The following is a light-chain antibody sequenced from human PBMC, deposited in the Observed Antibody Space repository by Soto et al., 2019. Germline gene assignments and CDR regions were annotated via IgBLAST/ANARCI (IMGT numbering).Light chain of an antibody. CDR1: QSVRRD. CDR2: GAS. Sequence: EIVMTQSPVTLPGSPGEGAALSCRSSQSVRRDLAWYQQKPGQPPRLLMYGASTRATGIPARFSGSGSGTEFTLTIRSLQSEDFAVYYCRQYGRSLGFACGGGTKVDIK. V-gene: IGKV3-15*01. CDR3: RQYGRSLGFA. J-gene: IGKJ4*01.